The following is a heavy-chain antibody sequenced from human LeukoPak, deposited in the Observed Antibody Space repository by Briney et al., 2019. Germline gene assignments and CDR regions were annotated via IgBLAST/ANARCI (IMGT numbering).Heavy chain of an antibody. Sequence: ASVKVSCKASGYTFTGYYMHWVRQAPGQGLEWMGWINPNSGGTIYAQKFQGRVTMTEDTSTDTAYMELSSLRSEDTAVYYCATDLRRGYSGYDDGGFDFDYWGQGTLVTVSS. V-gene: IGHV1-2*02. D-gene: IGHD5-12*01. J-gene: IGHJ4*02. CDR2: INPNSGGT. CDR1: GYTFTGYY. CDR3: ATDLRRGYSGYDDGGFDFDY.